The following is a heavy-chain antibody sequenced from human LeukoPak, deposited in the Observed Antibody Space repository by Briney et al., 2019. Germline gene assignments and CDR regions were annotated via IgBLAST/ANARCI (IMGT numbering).Heavy chain of an antibody. CDR2: ISSSGSTI. J-gene: IGHJ4*02. Sequence: PGGSLRLSCAASGFTFSSYEMNWVRQAPGKGVEWISYISSSGSTIYYADSVKGRFTISRDNAKNSLYLRMNSLRAEDTAVYYCARAPGGSSYGLVDFWGQGTLVTVSS. D-gene: IGHD5-18*01. CDR3: ARAPGGSSYGLVDF. V-gene: IGHV3-48*03. CDR1: GFTFSSYE.